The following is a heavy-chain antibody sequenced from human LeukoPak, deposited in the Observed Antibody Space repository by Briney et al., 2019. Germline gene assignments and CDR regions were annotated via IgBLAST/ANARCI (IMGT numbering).Heavy chain of an antibody. J-gene: IGHJ4*02. CDR1: GYSISSGYY. Sequence: SETLSLTCNVSGYSISSGYYWAWIRQAPGRGLEWIGSIYHSGYTHYDPSLKGRVTISVDTSKNDFSLKLSSVAAADTAIYYCARDMNPTHYFDYWGQGTLVTVSS. V-gene: IGHV4-38-2*02. CDR2: IYHSGYT. CDR3: ARDMNPTHYFDY. D-gene: IGHD3-16*01.